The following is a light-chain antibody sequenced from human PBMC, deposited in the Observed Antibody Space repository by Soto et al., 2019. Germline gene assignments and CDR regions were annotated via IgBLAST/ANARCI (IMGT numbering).Light chain of an antibody. CDR1: SSDVGGYNY. J-gene: IGLJ2*01. Sequence: QSVLTQPPSASGSPGQSVTIACTESSSDVGGYNYVSWYQQHPGKAPKLMIYDVSKRPSGVPDRFSGSKSGNTASLTVSGLQAEDEADYYCSSYAGSNIVVFGGGTKLTVL. CDR2: DVS. CDR3: SSYAGSNIVV. V-gene: IGLV2-8*01.